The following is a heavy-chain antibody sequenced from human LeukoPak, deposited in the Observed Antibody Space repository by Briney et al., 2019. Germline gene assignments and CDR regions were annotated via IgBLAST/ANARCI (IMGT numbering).Heavy chain of an antibody. Sequence: GGSLRLSCAASGFTFSSYAMSWVRQVPGKGLEWVSGISGSGGSTYYADSVKGRCTNSRDNSKNTLSLQMNSLRAEDTALYYCARGKGIAVSSFDYWGQGTLVTVSS. CDR2: ISGSGGST. V-gene: IGHV3-23*01. D-gene: IGHD6-19*01. CDR1: GFTFSSYA. CDR3: ARGKGIAVSSFDY. J-gene: IGHJ4*02.